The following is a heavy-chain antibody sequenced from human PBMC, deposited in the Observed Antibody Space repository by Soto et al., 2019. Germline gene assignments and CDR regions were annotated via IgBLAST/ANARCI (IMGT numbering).Heavy chain of an antibody. CDR3: ARGFIRRDILEWLPEGTYYYYYYMDV. J-gene: IGHJ6*03. CDR1: GYTFTSYD. CDR2: MNPNSGNT. V-gene: IGHV1-8*01. D-gene: IGHD3-3*01. Sequence: GSVKVSCKASGYTFTSYDINWVRQATGQGLEWMGWMNPNSGNTGYAQKFQGRVTMTRNTSISTAYMELSSLRSEDTAVYYCARGFIRRDILEWLPEGTYYYYYYMDVWGKGTTVTVSS.